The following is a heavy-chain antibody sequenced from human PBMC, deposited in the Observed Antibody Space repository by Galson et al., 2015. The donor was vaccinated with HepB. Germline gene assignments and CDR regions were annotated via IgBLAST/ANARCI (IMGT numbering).Heavy chain of an antibody. V-gene: IGHV1-18*01. Sequence: SVKVSCKASGYTFTSYSISWVRQAPGQGLEWMGWISAYNGNTNYAQKLQGRVTMTTDTSTSTAYMELRSLRSDDTAVYYCARGYCSSTSCYLRFAFDIWGQGTMVTVSS. CDR1: GYTFTSYS. CDR3: ARGYCSSTSCYLRFAFDI. J-gene: IGHJ3*02. D-gene: IGHD2-2*01. CDR2: ISAYNGNT.